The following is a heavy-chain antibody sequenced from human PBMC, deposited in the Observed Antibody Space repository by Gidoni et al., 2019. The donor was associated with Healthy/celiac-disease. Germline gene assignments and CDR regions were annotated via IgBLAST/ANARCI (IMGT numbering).Heavy chain of an antibody. J-gene: IGHJ4*02. D-gene: IGHD2-15*01. CDR2: ISYDGSNK. Sequence: QVQLVESGGGVVQPGRFLRLSCAASGFTLSSYGMPWVRQAPGKGLGWVAVISYDGSNKYYADSVKGRFTISRDNSKNTLYLQMNSLRAEDTAVYYCAKDLRSGGSSNFDYWGQGTLVTVSS. CDR1: GFTLSSYG. V-gene: IGHV3-30*18. CDR3: AKDLRSGGSSNFDY.